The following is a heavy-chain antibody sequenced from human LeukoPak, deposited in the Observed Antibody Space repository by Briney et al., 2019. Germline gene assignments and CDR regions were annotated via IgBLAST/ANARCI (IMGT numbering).Heavy chain of an antibody. CDR3: ARYVPVKTGPTRASFDY. D-gene: IGHD1-1*01. Sequence: PSETLSLTCAVYGGSFSGYYWSWIRQPPGKGLEWIGEINHSGSTNYNPSLKSRVTMSIDTSKSQFSLSLRSVTAADTAVYFCARYVPVKTGPTRASFDYWGQGILVSASS. CDR2: INHSGST. J-gene: IGHJ4*02. V-gene: IGHV4-34*01. CDR1: GGSFSGYY.